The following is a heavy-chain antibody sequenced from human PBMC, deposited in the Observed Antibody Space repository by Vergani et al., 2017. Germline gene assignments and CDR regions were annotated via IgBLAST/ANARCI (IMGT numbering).Heavy chain of an antibody. D-gene: IGHD6-13*01. J-gene: IGHJ4*02. Sequence: QVQLQESGPGLVKPSQTLSLTCTVSGGSISSGSYYWSWIRQPAGKGLEWIGRIYTSGSTNYNPSLKSRVTISVDTSKNQFSLKLSSVTAADTAVYYCAREGIAAAGTFYFDYGGQGTLVTVSS. CDR3: AREGIAAAGTFYFDY. CDR1: GGSISSGSYY. CDR2: IYTSGST. V-gene: IGHV4-61*02.